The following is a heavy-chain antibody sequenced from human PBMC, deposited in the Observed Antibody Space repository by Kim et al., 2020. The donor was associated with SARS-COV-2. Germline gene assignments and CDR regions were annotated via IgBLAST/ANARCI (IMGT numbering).Heavy chain of an antibody. J-gene: IGHJ4*02. D-gene: IGHD3-3*01. CDR3: AREVTRGRGYYFDY. CDR1: GFTFSSYD. V-gene: IGHV3-13*04. CDR2: IGTAGDT. Sequence: GGSLRLSCAASGFTFSSYDMHWVRQATGKGLEWVSAIGTAGDTYYPGSVKGRFTISRENAKNSLYLQMNSLRAGDTAVYYCAREVTRGRGYYFDYWGQGTLVTVSS.